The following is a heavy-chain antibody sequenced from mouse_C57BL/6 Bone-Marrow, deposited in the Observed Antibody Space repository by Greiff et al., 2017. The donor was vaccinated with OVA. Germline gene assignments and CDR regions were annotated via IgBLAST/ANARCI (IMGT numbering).Heavy chain of an antibody. CDR2: IYPGSGST. CDR1: GYTFTSYW. J-gene: IGHJ2*01. Sequence: QVHVKQPGAELVKPGASVKMSCKASGYTFTSYWITWVKQRPGQGLEWIGDIYPGSGSTNYNEKFKSKATLTVDTSSSTAYMQLSSLTSEDSAVYYCARRGLYYYGSSYVDYWGQGTTLTVSS. D-gene: IGHD1-1*01. V-gene: IGHV1-55*01. CDR3: ARRGLYYYGSSYVDY.